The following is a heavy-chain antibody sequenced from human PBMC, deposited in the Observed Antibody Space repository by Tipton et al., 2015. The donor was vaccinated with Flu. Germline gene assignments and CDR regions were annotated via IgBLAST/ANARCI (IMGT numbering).Heavy chain of an antibody. CDR1: GGSFSGYY. D-gene: IGHD5-24*01. CDR3: ARRLRRWLQLPYYFDY. Sequence: TLSLTCAVYGGSFSGYYWSWIRQPPGKGLEWIGEINHSGSTNYNPSLKSRVTISVDTSKNQFSLKLSSVTAADTAMYYCARRLRRWLQLPYYFDYWGQGTLVTVSS. CDR2: INHSGST. V-gene: IGHV4-34*01. J-gene: IGHJ4*02.